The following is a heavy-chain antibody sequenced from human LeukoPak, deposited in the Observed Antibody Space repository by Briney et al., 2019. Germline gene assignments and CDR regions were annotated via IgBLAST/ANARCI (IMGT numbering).Heavy chain of an antibody. Sequence: PSQTLSLTCAVSGGSISSGGYAWSWIRQPPGKGLEWIGYIYDSASTHYNPSLKSRVTISVDTSKNQFSLKLSSVTAADTAVYYCARAPHSSSWYRTLRFDPWGQGTLVTVSS. CDR1: GGSISSGGYA. CDR2: IYDSAST. J-gene: IGHJ5*02. D-gene: IGHD6-13*01. CDR3: ARAPHSSSWYRTLRFDP. V-gene: IGHV4-30-2*01.